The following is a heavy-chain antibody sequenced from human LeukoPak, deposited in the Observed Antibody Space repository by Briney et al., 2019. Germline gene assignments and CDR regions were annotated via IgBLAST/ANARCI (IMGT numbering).Heavy chain of an antibody. Sequence: GGSLRLSCEGSAFIFSGHWMNWVRQTPGKGLEWVASIKEDGSERQYVDPVKGRFSISRDNAKNTLYLQMNSLRAEDTAVYYCARDKEMATTADLGYWGQGTLVTVSS. CDR2: IKEDGSER. J-gene: IGHJ4*02. CDR1: AFIFSGHW. V-gene: IGHV3-7*01. D-gene: IGHD5-24*01. CDR3: ARDKEMATTADLGY.